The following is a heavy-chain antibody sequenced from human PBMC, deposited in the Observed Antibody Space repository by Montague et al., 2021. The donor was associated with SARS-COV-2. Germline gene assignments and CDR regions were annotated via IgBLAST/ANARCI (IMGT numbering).Heavy chain of an antibody. Sequence: SETLSLTCAVYGGSFSGYYWSWIRQPPGKGLEWIGEINHSGSTNYNPSLKSRVTISVDTSKNQFSLKLSSVTAADTAVYYCTRGDLRYSSSWYLDYWGQGTLATVSS. CDR2: INHSGST. J-gene: IGHJ4*02. V-gene: IGHV4-34*01. CDR3: TRGDLRYSSSWYLDY. CDR1: GGSFSGYY. D-gene: IGHD6-13*01.